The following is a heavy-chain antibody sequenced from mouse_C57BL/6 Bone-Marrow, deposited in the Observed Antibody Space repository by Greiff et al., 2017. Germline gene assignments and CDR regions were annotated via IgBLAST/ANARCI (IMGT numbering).Heavy chain of an antibody. CDR2: INPNNGGT. CDR3: ARRGWLLRFYGYFDV. CDR1: GYTFTDYN. D-gene: IGHD2-3*01. Sequence: VQLQQSGPELVKPGASVKIPCKASGYTFTDYNMDWVKQSHGKSLEWIGDINPNNGGTIYNQKFKGKATLTVDKSSSTAYMELRSLTSEDTAVYYGARRGWLLRFYGYFDVWGTGTTVTVSS. J-gene: IGHJ1*03. V-gene: IGHV1-18*01.